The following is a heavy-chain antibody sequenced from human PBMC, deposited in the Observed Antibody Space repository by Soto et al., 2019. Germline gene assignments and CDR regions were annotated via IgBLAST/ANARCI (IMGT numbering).Heavy chain of an antibody. CDR3: ARDLAKGGGSAGFDY. V-gene: IGHV1-2*02. Sequence: QVQLVQSGAEVKKPGASVNVSCKASGYTFTVYYMHWVRQAPGQGLEWMGCINPKSGGTVYPQKFQGRVTMTWDTSISTAYMALTRLRSDDMAVYYCARDLAKGGGSAGFDYWGQGTLVTVSS. J-gene: IGHJ4*02. CDR1: GYTFTVYY. D-gene: IGHD1-26*01. CDR2: INPKSGGT.